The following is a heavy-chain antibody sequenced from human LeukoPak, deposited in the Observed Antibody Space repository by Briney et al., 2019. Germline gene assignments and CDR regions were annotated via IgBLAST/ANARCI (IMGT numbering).Heavy chain of an antibody. D-gene: IGHD4-17*01. J-gene: IGHJ6*02. V-gene: IGHV1-46*01. Sequence: GASVKVSCKASGYTFTSYYMHWVRQAPGQGLEWMGIINPSGGSTSYAQKFQGRVTMTRDTSTGTVYMELSSLRSEDTAVYYCARDNLRTVTTPPRDDYYYYYGMDVWGQGTTVTVSS. CDR3: ARDNLRTVTTPPRDDYYYYYGMDV. CDR1: GYTFTSYY. CDR2: INPSGGST.